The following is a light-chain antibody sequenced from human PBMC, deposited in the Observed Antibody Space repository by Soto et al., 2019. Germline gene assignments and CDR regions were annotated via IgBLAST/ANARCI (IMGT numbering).Light chain of an antibody. CDR2: SAS. CDR1: NSNIGSNP. Sequence: QSVLTQPPSASGTPGQKVTISCSGSNSNIGSNPVNWYQQLPGTAPQLLMYSASQRPSGVPDRFSGSKSVTSASLAISGLQSEDEADYYCAAWDDSLNGVVFGGGTKLTVL. CDR3: AAWDDSLNGVV. V-gene: IGLV1-44*01. J-gene: IGLJ2*01.